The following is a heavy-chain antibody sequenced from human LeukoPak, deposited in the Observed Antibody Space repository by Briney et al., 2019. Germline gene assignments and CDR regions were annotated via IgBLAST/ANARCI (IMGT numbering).Heavy chain of an antibody. J-gene: IGHJ4*02. V-gene: IGHV1-2*02. CDR2: INPNSGVT. D-gene: IGHD2-2*01. CDR3: ARGHTIRAFDY. Sequence: ASVKVSCKASGYTFIGYYIHWVRQAPGQGLEWMGWINPNSGVTNYAQKFQGRVSMTRDTYISTTYMELTRLQSDDTAVYFCARGHTIRAFDYWGQGTLVTVSS. CDR1: GYTFIGYY.